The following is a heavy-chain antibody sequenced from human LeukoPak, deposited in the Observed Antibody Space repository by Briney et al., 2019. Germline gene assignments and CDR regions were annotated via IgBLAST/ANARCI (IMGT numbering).Heavy chain of an antibody. J-gene: IGHJ4*02. Sequence: SETLSLTCTVSGGSISSSSYYWDWIRQPPGKGLEWVGSIYYSGSTYYNPSLKSRVTISVGTSKNQFSLKLNSVTAADTAVYYCARQTVVAANIDYWGQGTLVTVSS. CDR2: IYYSGST. V-gene: IGHV4-39*01. D-gene: IGHD2-15*01. CDR3: ARQTVVAANIDY. CDR1: GGSISSSSYY.